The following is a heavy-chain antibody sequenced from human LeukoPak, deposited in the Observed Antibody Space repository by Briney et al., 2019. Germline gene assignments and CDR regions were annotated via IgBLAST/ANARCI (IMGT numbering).Heavy chain of an antibody. Sequence: GGSLRLSCAASGFTFSSYSMNWVRQAPGKGLEWVSSISSSSSYIYYADSVKGRFTISRDNAKNSLYLQMNSLRAEDTAVYYCASLHSFFDCDYWGQGTLATVSS. CDR3: ASLHSFFDCDY. D-gene: IGHD2-15*01. CDR1: GFTFSSYS. V-gene: IGHV3-21*01. CDR2: ISSSSSYI. J-gene: IGHJ4*02.